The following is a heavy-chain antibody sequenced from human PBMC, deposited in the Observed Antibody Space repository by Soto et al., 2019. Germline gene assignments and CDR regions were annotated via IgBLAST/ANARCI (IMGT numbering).Heavy chain of an antibody. CDR2: ISYDGSNK. J-gene: IGHJ3*02. D-gene: IGHD3-22*01. Sequence: QVQLLESGGGVVQPGRSLRLSCVASRFTFSNNGMNWVRQAAGKGLEWVAVISYDGSNKFYADSVKGRFTISRDNSKNALYPQMNILGAEDTAVYYCAKLIYSSGTDVVDIWGQGTIVTVSS. V-gene: IGHV3-30*18. CDR3: AKLIYSSGTDVVDI. CDR1: RFTFSNNG.